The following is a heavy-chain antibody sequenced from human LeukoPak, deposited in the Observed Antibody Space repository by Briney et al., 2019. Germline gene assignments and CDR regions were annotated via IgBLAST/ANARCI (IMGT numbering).Heavy chain of an antibody. V-gene: IGHV3-20*04. J-gene: IGHJ6*03. CDR1: GFTFDDYG. CDR3: ARVVRVLYYYYMDV. D-gene: IGHD3-10*01. CDR2: INWNGGST. Sequence: GWSLRLSCAASGFTFDDYGMSWVRQAPGKGLDWVSGINWNGGSTGYADSVKGRFTISRDNAKNSLYLQMNSLGAEDTALYYCARVVRVLYYYYMDVWGKGTTVTVSS.